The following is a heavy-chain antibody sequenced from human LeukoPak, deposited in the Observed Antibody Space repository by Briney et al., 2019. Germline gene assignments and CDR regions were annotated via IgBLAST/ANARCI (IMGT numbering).Heavy chain of an antibody. D-gene: IGHD2-15*01. CDR1: GVSISSYH. J-gene: IGHJ4*02. CDR2: NSGST. V-gene: IGHV4-59*01. Sequence: PSETLSLTCTVSGVSISSYHWSWIRQPPVKGLEWIGYNSGSTNYNPFLKSRVTISVDTSKNQVSLKLSSVTAADTAVYYCARKDGDYWGQGILVTVSS. CDR3: ARKDGDY.